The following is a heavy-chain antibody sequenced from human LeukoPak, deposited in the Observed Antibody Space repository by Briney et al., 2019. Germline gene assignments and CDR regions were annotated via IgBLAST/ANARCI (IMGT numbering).Heavy chain of an antibody. CDR3: ARDRGYTYGHPFDY. Sequence: PGGSLRLSCAASGFTFSGFEMNWGRQAPGKGLEWVSYISSSGSTRYYADSVEGRFTVSRDNAKNSLYLQMNSLRAEDTAVYYCARDRGYTYGHPFDYWGQGTLVTVSS. CDR1: GFTFSGFE. CDR2: ISSSGSTR. D-gene: IGHD5-18*01. V-gene: IGHV3-48*03. J-gene: IGHJ4*02.